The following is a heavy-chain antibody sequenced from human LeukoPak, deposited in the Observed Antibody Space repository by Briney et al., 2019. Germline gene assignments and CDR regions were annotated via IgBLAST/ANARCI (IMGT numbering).Heavy chain of an antibody. CDR1: GYSFPSYW. J-gene: IGHJ3*02. D-gene: IGHD4-23*01. CDR3: ARGVAGGKSGAFDAFDI. Sequence: GESLKISFKGSGYSFPSYWILWVRQMPGKGLEWMGIINPDDSDTKYSPSFQGQVTISADKSISTASLRWSSLKASDTAMYYCARGVAGGKSGAFDAFDIWGQGTMVTVSS. CDR2: INPDDSDT. V-gene: IGHV5-51*01.